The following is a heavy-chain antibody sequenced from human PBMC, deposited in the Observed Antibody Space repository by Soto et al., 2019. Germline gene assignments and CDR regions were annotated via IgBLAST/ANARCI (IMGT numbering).Heavy chain of an antibody. CDR1: GSTFTSYG. CDR3: AGGVVGATDLDY. J-gene: IGHJ4*02. V-gene: IGHV1-18*01. Sequence: HVQLVQSGAEVKKPGASVKVSCTASGSTFTSYGFSWVRQAPGQGLEWMGWISAYNGDKQYAQKFQGRVTMTTDTSTTTAYMELRSLRSDDTAVYYCAGGVVGATDLDYWGQGTLVTVSS. D-gene: IGHD1-26*01. CDR2: ISAYNGDK.